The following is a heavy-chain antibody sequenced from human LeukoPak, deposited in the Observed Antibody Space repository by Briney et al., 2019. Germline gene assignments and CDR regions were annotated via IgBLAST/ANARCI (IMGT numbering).Heavy chain of an antibody. CDR2: INPNSGGT. CDR1: GYTFTGYY. Sequence: ASVKVSCKASGYTFTGYYIHWVRQAPGQGLEWMGWINPNSGGTNYAQKFQGRVTMTRDTSISTAYMELSRLRSDDTAVYYCAREGLYCGGDCYYNWFDPWGQGTLVTVSS. J-gene: IGHJ5*02. V-gene: IGHV1-2*02. CDR3: AREGLYCGGDCYYNWFDP. D-gene: IGHD2-21*02.